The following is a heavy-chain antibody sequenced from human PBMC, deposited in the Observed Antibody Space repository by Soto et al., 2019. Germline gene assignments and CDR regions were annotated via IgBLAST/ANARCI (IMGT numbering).Heavy chain of an antibody. J-gene: IGHJ4*02. Sequence: QVQLPQWGAGLLKPSETLSLTCAVYGGSFSGYYWTWIRQPPGTGLEWLGEINHSGSTNYNPSLKSRVTISVDTSKNQCSLKLTSVTAADTAVYYCARDKITGLFDYWGQGTLVTVSS. CDR3: ARDKITGLFDY. D-gene: IGHD2-8*02. CDR1: GGSFSGYY. V-gene: IGHV4-34*01. CDR2: INHSGST.